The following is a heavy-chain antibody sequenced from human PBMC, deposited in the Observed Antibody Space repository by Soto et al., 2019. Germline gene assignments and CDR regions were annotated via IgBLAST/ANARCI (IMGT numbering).Heavy chain of an antibody. V-gene: IGHV4-34*01. Sequence: LETLFLTCAVYGGSFSGYYWSWIRQPPGKGLEWIGEINHSGSTDYNPSLKSRVTISVDTSKNQFSLKLSSVTAADTAVYYCARGLIYDYSWGSYPPLYLGNWFEPWGEGTLVTVSS. D-gene: IGHD3-16*02. J-gene: IGHJ5*02. CDR1: GGSFSGYY. CDR3: ARGLIYDYSWGSYPPLYLGNWFEP. CDR2: INHSGST.